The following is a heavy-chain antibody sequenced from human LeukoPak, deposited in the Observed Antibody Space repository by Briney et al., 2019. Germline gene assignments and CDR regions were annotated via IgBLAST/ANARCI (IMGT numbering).Heavy chain of an antibody. V-gene: IGHV3-30-3*01. CDR2: ISYDGNNI. CDR3: ASISAASWGDY. CDR1: GFTFSTYA. Sequence: GGSLRLSCAASGFTFSTYALHWVRQAPAKGLEWVAVISYDGNNIYYVDSVKGRFTISRDNSKNTLYLQMNSLRAEDTAVYFCASISAASWGDYWGQGTLVTVSS. D-gene: IGHD3-16*01. J-gene: IGHJ4*02.